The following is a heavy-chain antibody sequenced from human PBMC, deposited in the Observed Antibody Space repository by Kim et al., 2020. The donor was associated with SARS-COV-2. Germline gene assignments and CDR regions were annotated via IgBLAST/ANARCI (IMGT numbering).Heavy chain of an antibody. Sequence: GGSLRLSCAASGFTFSSYSMNWVRQAPGKGLEWVSSISSSSSYIYYADSVKGRFTISRDNAKNSLYLQMNSLRAEDTAVYYCARGSGRWLQYLDYWGQGTLVTVSS. CDR2: ISSSSSYI. J-gene: IGHJ4*02. CDR1: GFTFSSYS. CDR3: ARGSGRWLQYLDY. D-gene: IGHD1-26*01. V-gene: IGHV3-21*01.